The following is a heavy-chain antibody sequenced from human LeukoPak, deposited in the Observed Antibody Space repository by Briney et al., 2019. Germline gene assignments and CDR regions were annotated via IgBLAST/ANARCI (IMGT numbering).Heavy chain of an antibody. J-gene: IGHJ4*02. V-gene: IGHV3-43*02. Sequence: PGGSLRLSCATSRFTSDDFGIHWLRQAPGKGLEWVCFISADGTSTFYADSVRGRLTISRDNNKNSLYLQMNSLRTEDTAFYYCAKETDNWGQGTLVTVSS. CDR2: ISADGTST. CDR3: AKETDN. CDR1: RFTSDDFG.